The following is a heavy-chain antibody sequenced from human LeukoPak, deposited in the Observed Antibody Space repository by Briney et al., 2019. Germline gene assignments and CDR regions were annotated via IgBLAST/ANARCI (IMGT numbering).Heavy chain of an antibody. D-gene: IGHD6-19*01. CDR1: GYTFTGYY. J-gene: IGHJ4*02. CDR3: ARVSRQWLEYLDY. CDR2: INPNSGGT. Sequence: ASVKVSCKASGYTFTGYYMHWVRLAPGQGLEWMGWINPNSGGTNYAQNFQGRVTMTRDTSISTAYMELSRLRSDDTAVYYCARVSRQWLEYLDYWGQGTLVTVSS. V-gene: IGHV1-2*02.